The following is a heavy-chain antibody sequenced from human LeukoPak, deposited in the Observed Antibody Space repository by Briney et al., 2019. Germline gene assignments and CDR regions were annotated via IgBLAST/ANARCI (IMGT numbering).Heavy chain of an antibody. CDR2: IRYDGGHQ. D-gene: IGHD3-22*01. Sequence: GGSLRLSCAASGFTFSSYGMHWVRQAPGRGLEWVTFIRYDGGHQYYADSVKGRFTISRDNSKNALYLQMNSLRPEDTAVYYCARDGSETYYYDSSGYYPLDYWGQGTLVTVSS. J-gene: IGHJ4*02. CDR1: GFTFSSYG. V-gene: IGHV3-30*02. CDR3: ARDGSETYYYDSSGYYPLDY.